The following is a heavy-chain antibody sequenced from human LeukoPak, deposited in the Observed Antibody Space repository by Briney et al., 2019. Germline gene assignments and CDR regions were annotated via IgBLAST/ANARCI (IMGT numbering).Heavy chain of an antibody. CDR1: GGSISSGGYY. CDR2: IYYSGST. V-gene: IGHV4-31*11. D-gene: IGHD2-2*01. Sequence: ASQTLSLTCAVSGGSISSGGYYWSWIRQHPGKGLEWIGYIYYSGSTYYNPSLKSRVTISVDTSKNQFSLKLSSVTAADTAVYYCARAAPYCSSTSCYAGYYYYYGMDVWGQGTTVTVSS. CDR3: ARAAPYCSSTSCYAGYYYYYGMDV. J-gene: IGHJ6*02.